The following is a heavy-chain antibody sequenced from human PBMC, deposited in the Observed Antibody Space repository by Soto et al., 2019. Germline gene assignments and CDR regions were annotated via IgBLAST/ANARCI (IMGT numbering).Heavy chain of an antibody. Sequence: QVTLKESGPVLVKPTETLTLTCTVSEFSLNIPRLGVNWIRQPPGRALAWLEHIYSNDEKTYKTTLRSRLTDSSGTSKSQVGLTMTNMDPVDTDTYYCASIRDGYSVDYRGQGTMVTVTS. D-gene: IGHD3-22*01. CDR1: EFSLNIPRLG. CDR3: ASIRDGYSVDY. CDR2: IYSNDEK. V-gene: IGHV2-26*01. J-gene: IGHJ4*02.